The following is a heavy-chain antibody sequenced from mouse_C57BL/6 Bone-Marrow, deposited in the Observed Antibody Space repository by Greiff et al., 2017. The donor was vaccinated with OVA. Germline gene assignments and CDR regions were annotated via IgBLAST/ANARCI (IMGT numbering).Heavy chain of an antibody. CDR3: ARYRSYYSNYGWFDY. V-gene: IGHV3-8*01. Sequence: EVKLVESGPGLAKPSQTLSLTCSVTGYSITSDYWNWIRKFPGNKLEYMGYISYSGSTYYNPSLKSRISITRDTSKNQYYLQLNSVTTEDTATYYCARYRSYYSNYGWFDYWGQGTTLTVSS. J-gene: IGHJ2*01. CDR1: GYSITSDY. CDR2: ISYSGST. D-gene: IGHD2-5*01.